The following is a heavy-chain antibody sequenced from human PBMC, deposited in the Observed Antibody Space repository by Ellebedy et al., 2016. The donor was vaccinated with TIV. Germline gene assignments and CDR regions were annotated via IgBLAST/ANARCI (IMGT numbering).Heavy chain of an antibody. J-gene: IGHJ4*02. CDR2: MWHGGISK. CDR3: ARGEYSGYAPPAY. CDR1: GLTFSSYA. V-gene: IGHV3-33*01. Sequence: GESLKISCATSGLTFSSYAMHWVRQAPGKGLEWVAVMWHGGISKDYADSVKGRFAISGDNSKNTLYLQMNNLRAEDTAVYYCARGEYSGYAPPAYWGQGTLVIVSS. D-gene: IGHD5-12*01.